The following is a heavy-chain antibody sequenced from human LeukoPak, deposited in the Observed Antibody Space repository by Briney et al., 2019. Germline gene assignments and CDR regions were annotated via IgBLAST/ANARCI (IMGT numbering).Heavy chain of an antibody. V-gene: IGHV3-9*01. CDR2: ISWTSGSI. CDR1: GFTFDDYA. D-gene: IGHD3-22*01. CDR3: PKARCYYDSRGYCDAFDI. Sequence: PGRSLRLSCAASGFTFDDYAMHWVRQAPGKGLEWVSGISWTSGSIGYADSVKGRFTISRDNAKNSLYLQMNSLRAEDTALYYCPKARCYYDSRGYCDAFDIWGQGTMVTVSS. J-gene: IGHJ3*02.